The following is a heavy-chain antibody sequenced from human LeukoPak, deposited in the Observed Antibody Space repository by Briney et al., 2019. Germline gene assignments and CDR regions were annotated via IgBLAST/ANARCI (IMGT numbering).Heavy chain of an antibody. CDR3: ARNLNDYGDRIWDY. J-gene: IGHJ4*02. D-gene: IGHD4-17*01. CDR2: ISPSGDIR. CDR1: GFTFSNHG. Sequence: GGSLRLSCAASGFTFSNHGMNWVRQAPGKGLEWVSGISPSGDIRYYADSVKGRFTISRDNSKNTLYLQMNSLRAEDTAVYYCARNLNDYGDRIWDYWGQGTLVTVSS. V-gene: IGHV3-23*01.